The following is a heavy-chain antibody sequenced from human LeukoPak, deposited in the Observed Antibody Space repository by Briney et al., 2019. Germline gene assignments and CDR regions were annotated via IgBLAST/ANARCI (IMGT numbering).Heavy chain of an antibody. D-gene: IGHD6-6*01. CDR2: ISSSGSTI. CDR3: ARGGIADRPDYFDY. Sequence: PGGSLSLSCAASGFTFRNDWMSWVRQAPGKGLEWVSYISSSGSTIYYADSVKGRFTISRDNAKNSLYLQMNSLRAEDTAVYYCARGGIADRPDYFDYWGQGTLVTVSS. J-gene: IGHJ4*02. CDR1: GFTFRNDW. V-gene: IGHV3-11*01.